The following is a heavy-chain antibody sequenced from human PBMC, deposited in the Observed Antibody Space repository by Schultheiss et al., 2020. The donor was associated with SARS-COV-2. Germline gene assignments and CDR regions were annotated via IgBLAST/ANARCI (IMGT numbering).Heavy chain of an antibody. CDR3: ARDREGDAFTVYFDY. V-gene: IGHV1-2*06. CDR2: VNPNSGTT. J-gene: IGHJ4*02. Sequence: ASVKVSCKASENTFTGCYMHWVRQAPGQGLEWMGRVNPNSGTTNYAQKFQGRVTMTRDTSTSTVYMELSSLRSEDTAVYYCARDREGDAFTVYFDYWGQGTLVTGSS. D-gene: IGHD4-11*01. CDR1: ENTFTGCY.